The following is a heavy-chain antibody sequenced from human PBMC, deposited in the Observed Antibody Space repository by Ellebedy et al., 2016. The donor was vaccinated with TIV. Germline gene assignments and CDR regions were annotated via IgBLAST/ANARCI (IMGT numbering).Heavy chain of an antibody. CDR2: IYPGDSDT. CDR3: ARPRNDYDTTGYYVENYFDH. D-gene: IGHD3-9*01. J-gene: IGHJ4*02. V-gene: IGHV5-51*01. CDR1: GYTFTDYW. Sequence: PGGSLRLSCEASGYTFTDYWIGWVRQVPGKGLEWMGVIYPGDSDTRYGPSFQGHVTISADKSISTAYLQWSSLRASDTAIYYCARPRNDYDTTGYYVENYFDHWGLGTLVTVSS.